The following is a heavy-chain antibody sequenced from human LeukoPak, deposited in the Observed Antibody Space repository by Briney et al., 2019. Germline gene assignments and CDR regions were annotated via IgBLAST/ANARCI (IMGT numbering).Heavy chain of an antibody. CDR1: GGSISSYY. D-gene: IGHD3-9*01. CDR3: ARQTPYYDILTGDPTDACDI. J-gene: IGHJ3*02. CDR2: IYYSGST. V-gene: IGHV4-59*08. Sequence: PSETLSLTCTVSGGSISSYYWSWIRQPPGKGLEWIGYIYYSGSTNYNPSLKSRVTISVDTSKNQFSLKLSSVTAADTAVYYCARQTPYYDILTGDPTDACDIWGQGTMVTVSS.